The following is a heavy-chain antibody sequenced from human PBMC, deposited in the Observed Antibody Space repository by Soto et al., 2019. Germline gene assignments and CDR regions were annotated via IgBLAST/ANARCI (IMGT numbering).Heavy chain of an antibody. CDR2: MNPNSGTT. D-gene: IGHD6-19*01. J-gene: IGHJ6*02. V-gene: IGHV1-8*02. CDR1: GYTFTSYD. Sequence: GAVKVACKASGYTFTSYDINWVRQATGQGLGGRGCMNPNSGTTGYAQKFQGRVTMTRNTSISTAYMELSSLRSADTAGHYCARVVSISEAVAGWGDYYYYGMDVWGQGTTVTVSS. CDR3: ARVVSISEAVAGWGDYYYYGMDV.